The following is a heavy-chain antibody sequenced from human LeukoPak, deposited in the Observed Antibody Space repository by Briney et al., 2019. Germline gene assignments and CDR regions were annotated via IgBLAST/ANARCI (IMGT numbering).Heavy chain of an antibody. CDR1: GYTFTSYG. V-gene: IGHV1-18*01. CDR3: ARDVERVTTAWVTKRILDY. CDR2: ISAYNGNT. Sequence: GASVKVSCKASGYTFTSYGISWVRQAPGQGLEWMGWISAYNGNTNYAQKLQGRVTMTTDTSTSTAYMELRSLRSDDTAVYYCARDVERVTTAWVTKRILDYWGQGTLVTVSS. J-gene: IGHJ4*02. D-gene: IGHD4-17*01.